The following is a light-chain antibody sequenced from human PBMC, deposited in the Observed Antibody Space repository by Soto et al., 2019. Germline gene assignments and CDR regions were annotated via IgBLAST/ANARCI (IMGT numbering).Light chain of an antibody. V-gene: IGKV1-5*03. Sequence: DIHMTQSPSTRSASVVDIVTMTFRASQSISDWLAWYQQKPGKVPKLLIYKASNLESGVPSRFSGSGSGTEFTLTISSLQTDDFATYYCQQYDSYSSFGGGTKVDIK. J-gene: IGKJ4*01. CDR2: KAS. CDR3: QQYDSYSS. CDR1: QSISDW.